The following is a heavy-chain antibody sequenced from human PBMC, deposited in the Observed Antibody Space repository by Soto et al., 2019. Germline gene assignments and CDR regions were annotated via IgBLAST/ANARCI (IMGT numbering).Heavy chain of an antibody. CDR2: IYYSGST. CDR3: ARRGYYDFWSGYYTLSYFDY. D-gene: IGHD3-3*01. CDR1: CGSIISSSYY. V-gene: IGHV4-39*01. Sequence: SETLSLTCTFSCGSIISSSYYWGWIRQPPGKGLEWIGSIYYSGSTYYNPSLKSRVTISVDTSKNQFSLKLSSVTAADTAVYYCARRGYYDFWSGYYTLSYFDYWGQGTLVTVSS. J-gene: IGHJ4*02.